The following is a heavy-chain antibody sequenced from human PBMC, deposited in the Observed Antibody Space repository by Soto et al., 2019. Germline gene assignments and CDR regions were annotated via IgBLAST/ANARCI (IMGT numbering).Heavy chain of an antibody. CDR1: GFTVSSNY. V-gene: IGHV3-53*01. CDR2: IYTGGST. J-gene: IGHJ4*02. D-gene: IGHD5-18*01. Sequence: EVQLVESGGGLIQPGGSLRLSCAASGFTVSSNYMSWVRQAPGKGLEWVSVIYTGGSTYYADSVKGRFTISRDNSKNTVYLQMNSLRAADTAVYYWARSGYSYGPFDYWGQGTLVTVSS. CDR3: ARSGYSYGPFDY.